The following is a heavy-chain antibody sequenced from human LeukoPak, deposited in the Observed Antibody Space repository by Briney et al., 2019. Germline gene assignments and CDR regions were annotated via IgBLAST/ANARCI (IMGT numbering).Heavy chain of an antibody. V-gene: IGHV4-59*01. D-gene: IGHD4-17*01. J-gene: IGHJ4*02. Sequence: SETLSLTCTVSGGSISSYYWSWIRQPPGKGLEWIGYIYYSGSTNYSPSLKSRVTISVDTSKNQFSLKLSSVTAADTAVYYCARALTVTPFSLDYWGQGTLVTVSS. CDR2: IYYSGST. CDR1: GGSISSYY. CDR3: ARALTVTPFSLDY.